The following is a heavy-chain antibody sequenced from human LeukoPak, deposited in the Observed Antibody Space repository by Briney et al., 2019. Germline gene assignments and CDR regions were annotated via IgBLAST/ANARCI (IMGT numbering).Heavy chain of an antibody. Sequence: GGSLRLSCAASGFTFSSYAMSWVRQAPGKGLEWVSVISGSGSNTYYADSVKGRFTVSRDNSKNTLYLQMNSLRAEDTAVYYCAKDRGYCSGVSCSESVSIFDYWGQGTLVTVSS. D-gene: IGHD2-15*01. CDR3: AKDRGYCSGVSCSESVSIFDY. CDR2: ISGSGSNT. V-gene: IGHV3-23*01. J-gene: IGHJ4*02. CDR1: GFTFSSYA.